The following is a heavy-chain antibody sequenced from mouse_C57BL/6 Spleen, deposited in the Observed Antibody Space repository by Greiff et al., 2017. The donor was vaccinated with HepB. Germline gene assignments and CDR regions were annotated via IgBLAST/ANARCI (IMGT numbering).Heavy chain of an antibody. Sequence: EVKVVESGGGLVKPGGSLKLSCAASGFTFSSYAMSWVRQTPEKRLEWVATISDGGSYTYYPDNVKGRFTISRDNAKNNLYLQMSHLKSEDTAMYYCARDTTVVAPPAMDYWGQGTSVTVSS. CDR2: ISDGGSYT. CDR3: ARDTTVVAPPAMDY. V-gene: IGHV5-4*01. CDR1: GFTFSSYA. J-gene: IGHJ4*01. D-gene: IGHD1-1*01.